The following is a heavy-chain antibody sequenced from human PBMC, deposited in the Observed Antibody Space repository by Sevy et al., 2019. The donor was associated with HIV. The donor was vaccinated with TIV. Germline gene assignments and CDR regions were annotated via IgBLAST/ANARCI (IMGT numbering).Heavy chain of an antibody. CDR1: GFTFSNAW. D-gene: IGHD6-13*01. V-gene: IGHV3-15*01. Sequence: GGSLRLACAASGFTFSNAWMSWVRQAPGKGLEWVGRIKGKIYDGTIDYAAPVKGRFSISRDDSKNTLYLQMNSLKTEDTAVYYCTTASWSQEDYYNYWGQGTLVTVSS. CDR3: TTASWSQEDYYNY. J-gene: IGHJ4*02. CDR2: IKGKIYDGTI.